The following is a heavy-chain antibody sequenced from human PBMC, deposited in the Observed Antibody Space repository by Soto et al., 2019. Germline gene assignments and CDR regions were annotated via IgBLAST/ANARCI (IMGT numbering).Heavy chain of an antibody. D-gene: IGHD6-13*01. Sequence: PSETLSLTCTVSGGSISSYYWSWIRQPPGKGLEWIGYIYYSGSTNYNPSLKSRVTISVDTSKNQFSLKLSSVTAADTAVYYCARAPYSSSWCWFDPWGQGTLVTVSS. CDR3: ARAPYSSSWCWFDP. CDR2: IYYSGST. J-gene: IGHJ5*02. V-gene: IGHV4-59*01. CDR1: GGSISSYY.